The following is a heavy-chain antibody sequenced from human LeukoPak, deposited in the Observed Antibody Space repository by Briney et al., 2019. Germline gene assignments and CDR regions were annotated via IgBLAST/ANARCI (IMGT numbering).Heavy chain of an antibody. D-gene: IGHD1-26*01. CDR3: AKGHSGSYYDGNFDH. CDR1: GFTFDDYA. CDR2: ISWNSGSI. Sequence: GGSLRLFCAASGFTFDDYAMHWVRQAPGKGLEWVSGISWNSGSIGYADSVKGRFTISRDNAKNSLYLQMNSLRAEDTALYYCAKGHSGSYYDGNFDHWGQGTLVTVSS. J-gene: IGHJ4*02. V-gene: IGHV3-9*01.